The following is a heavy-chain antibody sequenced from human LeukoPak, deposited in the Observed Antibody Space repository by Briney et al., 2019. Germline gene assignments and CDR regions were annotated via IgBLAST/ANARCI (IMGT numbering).Heavy chain of an antibody. CDR2: VSHSGSS. J-gene: IGHJ5*02. V-gene: IGHV4-34*01. Sequence: PSETLSPTCAVYGGPFRGFFWSWIRQAPGKGLEWIGEVSHSGSSNYNPSLKSRINISLDTSKSQFSLRLTSVTAADTAVYYCARGIFYGGRNQYIWLDLWGQGTLVTVSS. CDR3: ARGIFYGGRNQYIWLDL. CDR1: GGPFRGFF. D-gene: IGHD4-23*01.